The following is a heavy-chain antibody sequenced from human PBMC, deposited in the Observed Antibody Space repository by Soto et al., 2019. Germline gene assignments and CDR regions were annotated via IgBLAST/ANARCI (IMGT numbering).Heavy chain of an antibody. CDR2: ISSSSSTI. V-gene: IGHV3-48*03. CDR3: ARALSGHIVVVTAIHNGMDV. J-gene: IGHJ6*02. D-gene: IGHD2-21*02. Sequence: PGGSLRLSCAASGFTFSSYEMNWVRQAPGKGLEWVSYISSSSSTIYYADSVKGRFTISRDNAKNSLYLQMNSLRAEDTAVYYCARALSGHIVVVTAIHNGMDVWGQGTTVTVSS. CDR1: GFTFSSYE.